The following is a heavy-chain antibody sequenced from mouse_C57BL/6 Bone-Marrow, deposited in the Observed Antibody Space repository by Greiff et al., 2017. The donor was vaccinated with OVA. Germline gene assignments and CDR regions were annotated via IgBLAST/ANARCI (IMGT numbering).Heavy chain of an antibody. CDR3: ARSNWVYAMDY. D-gene: IGHD4-1*01. Sequence: EVKVVESGGGLVKPGGSLKLSCAASGFTFSSYAMSWVRQTPEKRLEWVATISDGGSYTYYPDNAKGRFTISRDNAKNNLYLQMSHLKSEDTAMYYCARSNWVYAMDYWGQGTSVTVSS. CDR1: GFTFSSYA. CDR2: ISDGGSYT. V-gene: IGHV5-4*03. J-gene: IGHJ4*01.